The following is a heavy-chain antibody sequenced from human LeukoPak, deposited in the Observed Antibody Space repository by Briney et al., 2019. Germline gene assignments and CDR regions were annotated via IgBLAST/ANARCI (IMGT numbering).Heavy chain of an antibody. Sequence: GASVKVSCKASGYTLTSYGISWVRQAPGQGLEWMGWISAYNGNTNYAQKLQGRVTMTTDTSTSTAYMELGSLRSDDTAVYYCARDSLYSSSWLGYYYGMDVWGQGTTVTVSS. CDR3: ARDSLYSSSWLGYYYGMDV. CDR2: ISAYNGNT. J-gene: IGHJ6*02. CDR1: GYTLTSYG. V-gene: IGHV1-18*01. D-gene: IGHD6-13*01.